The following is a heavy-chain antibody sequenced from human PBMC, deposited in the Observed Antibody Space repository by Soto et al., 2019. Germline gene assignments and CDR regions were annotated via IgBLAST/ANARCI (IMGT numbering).Heavy chain of an antibody. CDR2: ISSSGTGI. CDR1: GFTFSDYY. V-gene: IGHV3-11*01. CDR3: ARAFSDAFDI. Sequence: PGGSLRLSCAAPGFTFSDYYMTWIRQAPGKGLEWVPYISSSGTGIYYADSVKGRFTISRDNAKKSLYLQMSSLRAEDTAVYYCARAFSDAFDIWGQGTMVTVSS. J-gene: IGHJ3*02.